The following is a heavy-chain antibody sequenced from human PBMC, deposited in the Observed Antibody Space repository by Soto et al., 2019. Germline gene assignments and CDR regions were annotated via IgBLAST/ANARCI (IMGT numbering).Heavy chain of an antibody. CDR2: ISYDGSNK. J-gene: IGHJ4*02. V-gene: IGHV3-30-3*01. CDR1: GFTFSSYA. Sequence: HPGGSLRLSCAASGFTFSSYAMHWVRQAPGKGLEWVAVISYDGSNKYYADSVKGRFTISRDNSKNTLCLQMNSLRAEDTAVYYCARDGGDGYNYCFDYWGQGTLVTVSS. CDR3: ARDGGDGYNYCFDY. D-gene: IGHD5-12*01.